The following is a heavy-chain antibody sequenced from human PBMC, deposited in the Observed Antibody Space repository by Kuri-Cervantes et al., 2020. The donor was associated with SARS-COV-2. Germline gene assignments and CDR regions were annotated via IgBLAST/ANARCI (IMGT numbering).Heavy chain of an antibody. CDR3: VRPRGQFQYQLLFDY. CDR1: GYSFTSYW. V-gene: IGHV5-51*01. D-gene: IGHD2-2*01. J-gene: IGHJ4*02. Sequence: KVSCKGSGYSFTSYWIGWVRQMPGKGLEWMGIIYPGDSDTRYSPSFQGQVTISADKSISTAYLQWSSLKASDTAMYYCVRPRGQFQYQLLFDYWGQGTLVTVSS. CDR2: IYPGDSDT.